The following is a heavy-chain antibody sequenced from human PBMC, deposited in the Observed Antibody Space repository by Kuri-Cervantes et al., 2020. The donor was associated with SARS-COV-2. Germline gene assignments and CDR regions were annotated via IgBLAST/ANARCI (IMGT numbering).Heavy chain of an antibody. CDR3: AKRPAVVRSFDY. Sequence: GGSLRLSCAASGFTFSSYAMSWVRQAPGKGLEYVSAISGSGGSTYYTDSVKGRFTISRDNSKNTLYLQMNSLRAEDTAVYYCAKRPAVVRSFDYWGQGTLVTVSS. D-gene: IGHD2-15*01. V-gene: IGHV3-23*01. J-gene: IGHJ4*02. CDR1: GFTFSSYA. CDR2: ISGSGGST.